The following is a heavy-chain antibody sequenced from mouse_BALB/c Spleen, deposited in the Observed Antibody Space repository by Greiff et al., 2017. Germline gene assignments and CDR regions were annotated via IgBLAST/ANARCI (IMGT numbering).Heavy chain of an antibody. J-gene: IGHJ2*01. V-gene: IGHV14-4*02. CDR3: NAAAY. CDR1: GFNITGYY. CDR2: IDPENGDT. Sequence: VQLQQSGAELVRPGASVKLSCTASGFNITGYYMHWVKQRPEQGLEWIGWIDPENGDTEYAPKFQGKATMTADTSSNTAYLQLSSLTYEDTAVYFGNAAAYWGQGTTLTVSS.